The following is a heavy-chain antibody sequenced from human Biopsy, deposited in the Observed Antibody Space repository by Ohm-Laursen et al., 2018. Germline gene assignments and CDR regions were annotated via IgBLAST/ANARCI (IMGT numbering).Heavy chain of an antibody. V-gene: IGHV4-59*08. Sequence: LRLSCTAPGFTFSSNVMSWIRQPPGKGLEWIGYIYYTGSTNYNPSLKSRVTISVDTSMNHLSLRLTSVTAADTAVYYCARHAPSYSGSYWRYFDLWGRGTLVTVSS. CDR1: GFTFSSNV. CDR2: IYYTGST. D-gene: IGHD1-26*01. CDR3: ARHAPSYSGSYWRYFDL. J-gene: IGHJ2*01.